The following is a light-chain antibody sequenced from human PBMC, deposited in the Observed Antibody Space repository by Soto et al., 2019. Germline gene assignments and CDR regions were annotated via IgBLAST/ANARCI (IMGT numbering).Light chain of an antibody. CDR2: DTS. V-gene: IGKV3-11*01. CDR1: QTVSSF. Sequence: EIVLSQSPAILSLSPGDRATLSCRASQTVSSFLAWYQQKPGQAPRLLIYDTSNRATGVPARFSASGYGTDLTLTISSIEPEDFEVYFCQQRYNWPPTFGQGTKLEIK. CDR3: QQRYNWPPT. J-gene: IGKJ2*01.